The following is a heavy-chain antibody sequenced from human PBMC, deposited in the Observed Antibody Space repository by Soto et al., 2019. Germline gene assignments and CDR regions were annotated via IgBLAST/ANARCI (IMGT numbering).Heavy chain of an antibody. V-gene: IGHV1-18*01. Sequence: QVKLVQSGTEVKKPGASIKVSCKASGYSFATSGTTWVRQAPGQGLEWVGWISAYNGNTNYDQNLQDRVTMTTDTSTSTAYLELRNLRSDDSAVYYCARAGQYYDASGYANWGQGTLVTVSS. CDR2: ISAYNGNT. CDR3: ARAGQYYDASGYAN. D-gene: IGHD3-22*01. J-gene: IGHJ4*02. CDR1: GYSFATSG.